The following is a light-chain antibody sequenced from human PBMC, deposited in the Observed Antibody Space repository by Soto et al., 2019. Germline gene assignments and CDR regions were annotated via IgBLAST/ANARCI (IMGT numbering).Light chain of an antibody. V-gene: IGLV2-8*01. J-gene: IGLJ1*01. CDR2: EVS. CDR1: SSDIGAYDY. Sequence: QSALTQPASVSGSPGQSITISCSGTSSDIGAYDYVSWYQQHPGRAPKLIIYEVSERPSGVPDRFSGSKSSNTASLTVSGLQAEDEADYYCSSYAGSNNFVFGTGTKVTVL. CDR3: SSYAGSNNFV.